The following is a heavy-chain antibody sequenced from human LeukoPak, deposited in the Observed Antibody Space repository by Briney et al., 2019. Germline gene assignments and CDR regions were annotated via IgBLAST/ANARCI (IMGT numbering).Heavy chain of an antibody. CDR1: GFTFSTYA. CDR2: ICASGGST. V-gene: IGHV3-23*01. Sequence: GALRLSCAASGFTFSTYAMSWVRQAPGKGLEWVSAICASGGSTDYADSVKGRFTISRDNSKNTLYMQMNSLRAEDTAVYYCAKETGVFYGIDVWGKGTTVTVSS. CDR3: AKETGVFYGIDV. J-gene: IGHJ6*04. D-gene: IGHD1-1*01.